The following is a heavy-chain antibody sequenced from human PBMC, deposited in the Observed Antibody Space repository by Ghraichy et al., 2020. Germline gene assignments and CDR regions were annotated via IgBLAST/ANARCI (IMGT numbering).Heavy chain of an antibody. V-gene: IGHV4-39*07. CDR3: ARVAAQNYYDSSGYRLYNWFDP. CDR2: IYYSGST. Sequence: SETLSLTCTVSGGSISSSSYYWGWIRQPPGKGLEWIGSIYYSGSTYYNPSLKSRVTISVDTSKNQFSLKLSSVTAADTAVYYCARVAAQNYYDSSGYRLYNWFDPWGQGTLVTVSS. CDR1: GGSISSSSYY. D-gene: IGHD3-22*01. J-gene: IGHJ5*02.